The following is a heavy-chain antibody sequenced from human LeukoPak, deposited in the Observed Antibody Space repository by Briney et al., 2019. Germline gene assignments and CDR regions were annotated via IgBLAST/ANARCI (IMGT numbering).Heavy chain of an antibody. J-gene: IGHJ4*02. Sequence: GSVKVSCKASGYTFTSYYMHWVRHAPGEGREWMGIINPSGSSTSYAQKLQGRVTMTRDTSTSTVYMELSSLRSEDTAVYYCARDQLVTPYEHYFDYWGQVTLVTVST. V-gene: IGHV1-46*04. CDR1: GYTFTSYY. CDR3: ARDQLVTPYEHYFDY. D-gene: IGHD4-23*01. CDR2: INPSGSST.